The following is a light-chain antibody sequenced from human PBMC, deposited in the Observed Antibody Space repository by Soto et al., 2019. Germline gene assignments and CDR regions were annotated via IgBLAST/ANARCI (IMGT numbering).Light chain of an antibody. J-gene: IGLJ2*01. V-gene: IGLV2-14*01. CDR2: DVD. Sequence: QSALTQPASVSGSAGESITISCTGTSSDVGGYNYVSWYQQHPGKAPKLMIYDVDNRPSGVSNRFSGSRSGNTASLTISGLQAEDEADYYCSSYTSSSTVVFGGGTKLTV. CDR1: SSDVGGYNY. CDR3: SSYTSSSTVV.